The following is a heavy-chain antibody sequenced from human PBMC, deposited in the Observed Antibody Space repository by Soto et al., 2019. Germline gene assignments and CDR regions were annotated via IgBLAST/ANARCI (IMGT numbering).Heavy chain of an antibody. CDR3: AREAGSTWFNYGMDV. CDR2: ISAYNGNR. Sequence: ASVKVSCKTSGYPFSSYAISWVRQAPGQGLEWMGMISAYNGNRHYAENVQGRLIMTTDTSTNTAYMELRSLTSDDTAVYYCAREAGSTWFNYGMDVWGQGTTVTVSS. V-gene: IGHV1-18*04. D-gene: IGHD2-2*01. J-gene: IGHJ6*02. CDR1: GYPFSSYA.